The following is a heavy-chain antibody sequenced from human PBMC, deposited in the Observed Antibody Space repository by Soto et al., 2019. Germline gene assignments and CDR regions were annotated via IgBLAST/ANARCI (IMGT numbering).Heavy chain of an antibody. CDR2: IYWDDDK. V-gene: IGHV2-5*02. D-gene: IGHD3-9*01. CDR1: GFSLSTSGVG. Sequence: QITLKESGPTLVKPTQTLTLTCTFSGFSLSTSGVGVGWIRQPPGKALEWLALIYWDDDKRYSPSLKSRLTITKDTSKNQVVLTMTIMDPVDTATYYCAHESYYDILTGYPTSGDAFDIWGQGTMVTVSS. CDR3: AHESYYDILTGYPTSGDAFDI. J-gene: IGHJ3*02.